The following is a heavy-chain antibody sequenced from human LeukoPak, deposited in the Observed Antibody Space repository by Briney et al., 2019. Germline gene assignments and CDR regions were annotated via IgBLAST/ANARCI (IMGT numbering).Heavy chain of an antibody. CDR2: IYPADSDA. CDR1: EYNFRSHW. Sequence: GESLKISCQAFEYNFRSHWIAWVRQMSGKGLEWMGSIYPADSDARYSPSFQGQVTISADKSIRTVYLQWDSLRASDNAIYCARVADYSFVMDVWGQGTTVTVSS. CDR3: ARVADYSFVMDV. V-gene: IGHV5-51*01. J-gene: IGHJ6*02.